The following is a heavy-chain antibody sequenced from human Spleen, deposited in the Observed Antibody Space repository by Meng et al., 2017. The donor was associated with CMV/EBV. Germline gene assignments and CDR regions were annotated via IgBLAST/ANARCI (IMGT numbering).Heavy chain of an antibody. CDR3: ARVGTASSPEYYFDY. V-gene: IGHV4-59*01. Sequence: SETLSLTCAVYGGSFSDYYWTWIRQPPGKGLEWIGYIYYSGSTNYNPSLKSRVTISVDTSKNQFSLKLSSVTAADTAVYYCARVGTASSPEYYFDYWGQGTLVTVSS. CDR1: GGSFSDYY. J-gene: IGHJ4*02. D-gene: IGHD7-27*01. CDR2: IYYSGST.